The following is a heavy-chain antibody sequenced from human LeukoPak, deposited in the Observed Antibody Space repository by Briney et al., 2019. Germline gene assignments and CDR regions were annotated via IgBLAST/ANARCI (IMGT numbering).Heavy chain of an antibody. D-gene: IGHD6-19*01. CDR2: IYGGGGTS. J-gene: IGHJ4*02. CDR1: GGSFSGYY. V-gene: IGHV3-23*01. CDR3: AKGSMYSSASQFDY. Sequence: ETLSLTCAVYGGSFSGYYWSWVRQAPGKGLEWVSTIYGGGGTSYYADSVKGRFTISRDNSKNTLSLQMNSLRAEDTAVYYCAKGSMYSSASQFDYWGQGTLVTVSS.